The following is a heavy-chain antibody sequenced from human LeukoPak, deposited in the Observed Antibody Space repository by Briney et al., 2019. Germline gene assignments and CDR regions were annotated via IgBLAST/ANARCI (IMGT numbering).Heavy chain of an antibody. CDR2: ISGRGDST. CDR3: AKAGVVVVITGYYFDY. D-gene: IGHD3-22*01. V-gene: IGHV3-23*01. CDR1: GFTFNNFA. J-gene: IGHJ4*02. Sequence: GGSLRLSCAASGFTFNNFAMSWVRQAPGKGLEWVSAISGRGDSTYYADSVRGRFTISRDNSKNTLYLQMNSLRVEDTAVYYCAKAGVVVVITGYYFDYWGQGTLVTVSS.